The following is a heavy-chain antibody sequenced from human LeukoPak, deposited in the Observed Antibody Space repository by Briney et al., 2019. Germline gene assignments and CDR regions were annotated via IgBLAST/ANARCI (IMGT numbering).Heavy chain of an antibody. CDR3: ARGGNYDAFDI. V-gene: IGHV4-59*01. CDR2: IYYSGST. Sequence: SETLSLTCTVSGGSISSYYWSWIRQPPGKGLEWIGYIYYSGSTNCNPSLKSRVTISVDTSKNQLSLKLSSVTAADTAVYYCARGGNYDAFDIWGQGTMVTVSS. J-gene: IGHJ3*02. D-gene: IGHD1-1*01. CDR1: GGSISSYY.